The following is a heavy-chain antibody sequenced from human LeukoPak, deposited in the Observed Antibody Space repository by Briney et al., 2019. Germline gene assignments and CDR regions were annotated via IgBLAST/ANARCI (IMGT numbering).Heavy chain of an antibody. Sequence: QTGGSLRLSCVASGFTFGHNAMAWVRQAPGKRLEWVSALSGSGGDTFYADSVKGRFTISKDNSKNTLYLQMNSLRAEDTAVYYCAKDRGYCSSTSCLYFDYWGQGTLVTVSS. D-gene: IGHD2-2*01. V-gene: IGHV3-23*01. CDR1: GFTFGHNA. J-gene: IGHJ4*02. CDR2: LSGSGGDT. CDR3: AKDRGYCSSTSCLYFDY.